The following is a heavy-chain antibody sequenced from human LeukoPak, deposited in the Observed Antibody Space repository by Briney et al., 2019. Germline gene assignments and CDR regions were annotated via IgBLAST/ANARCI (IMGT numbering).Heavy chain of an antibody. CDR3: ARISSYYYYGMDV. CDR2: IYHSGST. Sequence: SQTLSLTCAVSGGSISSGGYSWSWIRQPPGTGLEWIGYIYHSGSTYYNPSLKSRVTISVDRSKNQFSLKLSSVTAADTAVYYCARISSYYYYGMDVWGKGTTVTVSS. J-gene: IGHJ6*04. V-gene: IGHV4-30-2*01. CDR1: GGSISSGGYS.